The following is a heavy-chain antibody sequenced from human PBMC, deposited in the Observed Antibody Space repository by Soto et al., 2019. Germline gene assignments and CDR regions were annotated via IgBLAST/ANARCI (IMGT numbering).Heavy chain of an antibody. Sequence: SETLSLTCAVYGGSFSGYYWSWIRQLPGKGLEWIGEINHSGSTNYNPSLKSRVTISVDTSKNQFSLKLSSVTAADTAVYYCARLSIAAAGTFGLYYYGMDVWGQGTTVTVSS. D-gene: IGHD6-13*01. CDR1: GGSFSGYY. J-gene: IGHJ6*02. CDR2: INHSGST. V-gene: IGHV4-34*01. CDR3: ARLSIAAAGTFGLYYYGMDV.